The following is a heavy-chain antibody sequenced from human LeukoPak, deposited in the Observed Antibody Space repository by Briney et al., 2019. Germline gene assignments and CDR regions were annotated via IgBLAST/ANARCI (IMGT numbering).Heavy chain of an antibody. CDR3: ARDLTGTTPNWFDP. D-gene: IGHD1-7*01. CDR1: GFTFSSYS. V-gene: IGHV3-48*01. J-gene: IGHJ5*02. Sequence: GGSLRLSCAASGFTFSSYSMNWVRQAPGKGLEWVSYISSSNSTIYYADSVKGRFTISRDNAKNSLYLQMNSLRAEDTVVYYCARDLTGTTPNWFDPWGQGTLVTVSS. CDR2: ISSSNSTI.